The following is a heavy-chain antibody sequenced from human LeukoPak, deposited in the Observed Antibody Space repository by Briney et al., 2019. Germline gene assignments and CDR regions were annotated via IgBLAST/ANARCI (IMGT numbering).Heavy chain of an antibody. V-gene: IGHV3-48*03. CDR1: GFTFSTYE. CDR2: ISSRAGTI. D-gene: IGHD3-10*02. Sequence: SGGSLRLSCAASGFTFSTYEMNWVRQAPGEGLEWVSSISSRAGTIYYADSVKGRFTISRDNAKNSLYLQMNSLRAEDTAVYYCAELGITMIGGVWGKGTTVTISS. CDR3: AELGITMIGGV. J-gene: IGHJ6*04.